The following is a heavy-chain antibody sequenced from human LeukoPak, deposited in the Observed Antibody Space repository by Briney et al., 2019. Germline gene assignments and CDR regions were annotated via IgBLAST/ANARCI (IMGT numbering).Heavy chain of an antibody. J-gene: IGHJ3*02. D-gene: IGHD3-22*01. CDR3: ARMGSYYDSSGYPYDALDI. CDR2: MNPNSGST. CDR1: GCTFTSYD. V-gene: IGHV1-8*01. Sequence: ASVKVSCKASGCTFTSYDINWVRQATGQGLEWMGWMNPNSGSTDYAQKFQGRVTMTRNTSISTAYMELSSLRSEDTAVYYCARMGSYYDSSGYPYDALDIWGQGTLVTVSS.